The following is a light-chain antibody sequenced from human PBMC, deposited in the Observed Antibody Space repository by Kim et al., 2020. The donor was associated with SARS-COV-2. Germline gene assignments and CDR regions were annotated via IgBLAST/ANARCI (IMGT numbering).Light chain of an antibody. CDR1: QNINIY. Sequence: SASVGDRVTITCRASQNINIYLNWYQQKPGKAPNLLIYATSTLESGVQSRFSGSRSGTTFTLTISSLRPEDFATYYCQQSYIAPYTFGQGAKLEI. CDR2: ATS. J-gene: IGKJ2*01. CDR3: QQSYIAPYT. V-gene: IGKV1-39*01.